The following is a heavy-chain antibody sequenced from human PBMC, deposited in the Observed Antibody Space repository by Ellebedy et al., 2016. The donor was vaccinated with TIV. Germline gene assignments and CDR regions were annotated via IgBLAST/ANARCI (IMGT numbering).Heavy chain of an antibody. D-gene: IGHD1-7*01. CDR1: GYTFSSHY. CDR2: INPSDDTI. V-gene: IGHV1-46*01. Sequence: ASVKVSCKASGYTFSSHYIHWLRQAPGQGLEWMGIINPSDDTINYEQKFEGRVTVTRDTSTSTVHMELRSLTSEDTAVYYCARDGGLELLEGHLEYWGQGTLVTVSS. CDR3: ARDGGLELLEGHLEY. J-gene: IGHJ4*02.